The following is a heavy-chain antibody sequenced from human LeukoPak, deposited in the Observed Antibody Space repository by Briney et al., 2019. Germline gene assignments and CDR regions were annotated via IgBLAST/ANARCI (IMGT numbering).Heavy chain of an antibody. J-gene: IGHJ4*02. V-gene: IGHV4-34*01. D-gene: IGHD3-10*01. CDR3: ASEYYYGSGSYLD. Sequence: SETLSLTCAVYGGSFSGYYWSWIRQPPGKGLEWIGSIYYSGSTYYNPSLKSRVTISVDTSKNQFSLKLSSVTAADTAVYYCASEYYYGSGSYLDWGQGTLVTVSS. CDR1: GGSFSGYY. CDR2: IYYSGST.